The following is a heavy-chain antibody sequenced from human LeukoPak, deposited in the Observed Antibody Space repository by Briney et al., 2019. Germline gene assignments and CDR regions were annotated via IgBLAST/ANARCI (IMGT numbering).Heavy chain of an antibody. J-gene: IGHJ4*02. CDR1: GFTFSSYW. CDR2: IKQDGSEK. D-gene: IGHD2-2*01. V-gene: IGHV3-7*01. CDR3: ARDGGGEYQLLYYFDY. Sequence: PGGSLRLSCAASGFTFSSYWMSWVRQAPGKGLEWVANIKQDGSEKYYEDSVKGRFTISRDNAKNSLYLQMNSLRAEDTAVYYCARDGGGEYQLLYYFDYWGQGTLVNVSS.